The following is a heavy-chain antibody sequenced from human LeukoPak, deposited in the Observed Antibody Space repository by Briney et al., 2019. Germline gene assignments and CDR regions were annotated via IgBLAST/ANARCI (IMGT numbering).Heavy chain of an antibody. Sequence: KPSETLSLTCTVYGGSISSYYWSWIRQPPGKGLEWIGYIYYSGSTNYNPSLKSRVTISVDTSKNQFSLKLSSVTAADTAVYYCARVRASVRYYFDYWGQGTLVTVSS. CDR3: ARVRASVRYYFDY. V-gene: IGHV4-59*01. J-gene: IGHJ4*02. CDR2: IYYSGST. D-gene: IGHD3-10*01. CDR1: GGSISSYY.